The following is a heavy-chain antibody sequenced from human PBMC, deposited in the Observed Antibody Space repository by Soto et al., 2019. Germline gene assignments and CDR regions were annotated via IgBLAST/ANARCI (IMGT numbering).Heavy chain of an antibody. Sequence: QPGGSLRLSCAASGFTFSSYGMHWVRQAPGKGLEWVAVISYDGSNKYYADSVKGRFTISRDNSKNTLYLQMNSLRAEDTAVYYCAKEDDIVVVVAATLDYWGQGT. D-gene: IGHD2-15*01. CDR1: GFTFSSYG. CDR2: ISYDGSNK. CDR3: AKEDDIVVVVAATLDY. V-gene: IGHV3-30*18. J-gene: IGHJ4*02.